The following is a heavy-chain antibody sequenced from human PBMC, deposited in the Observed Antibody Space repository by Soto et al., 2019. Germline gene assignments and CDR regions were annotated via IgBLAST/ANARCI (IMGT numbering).Heavy chain of an antibody. V-gene: IGHV1-69*01. CDR2: IIPIFGTT. J-gene: IGHJ2*01. Sequence: QVQLVQSGAEVKKLGSSVKVSCKASGGTFSTSDIRWVRQAPGQGLEWMGGIIPIFGTTNYAQKFQGRVTITADESTSTVYMELSSLRSEDTAVYFCARDRRDQTIFGMVGYFDLWGRGTLVSVSS. D-gene: IGHD3-3*01. CDR1: GGTFSTSD. CDR3: ARDRRDQTIFGMVGYFDL.